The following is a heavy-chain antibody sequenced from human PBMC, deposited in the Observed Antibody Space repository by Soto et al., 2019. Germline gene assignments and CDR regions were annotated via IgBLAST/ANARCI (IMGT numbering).Heavy chain of an antibody. D-gene: IGHD3-3*01. Sequence: QVQLQESGPGLVKPSETLSLTCTVSGGSVSSGTYYWSWIRQPPGKGLEWIGYIYDSGSTNYNPSLRSRVTISVDTSKNQFALKLSSVTAADTAVYDCARYYDFWSGHCDYWGKETLVTVSS. J-gene: IGHJ4*02. V-gene: IGHV4-61*01. CDR1: GGSVSSGTYY. CDR3: ARYYDFWSGHCDY. CDR2: IYDSGST.